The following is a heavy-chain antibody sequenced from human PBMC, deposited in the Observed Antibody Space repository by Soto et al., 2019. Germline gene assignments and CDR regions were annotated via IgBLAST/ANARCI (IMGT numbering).Heavy chain of an antibody. V-gene: IGHV3-23*01. Sequence: GGSLRLSCAASGFTFSGYAMSWVRQAPGKGLEWVSTISSSGSNTYYADSVKGRFTISRDDSKNTVFLQMSNLRAEDTALYYCAKVTGYYYVYFDYWGQGTLVTVSS. J-gene: IGHJ4*02. CDR1: GFTFSGYA. CDR2: ISSSGSNT. CDR3: AKVTGYYYVYFDY. D-gene: IGHD3-10*02.